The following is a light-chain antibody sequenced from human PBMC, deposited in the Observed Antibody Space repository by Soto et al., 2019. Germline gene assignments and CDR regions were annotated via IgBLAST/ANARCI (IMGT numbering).Light chain of an antibody. Sequence: EIVMTQSPATLSVSPGERATLSCRASQSVLSKLAWYQQKPGQAPRLLIYGAFTRATDIPGRFSGSGSGTDVTLTISSLQSEDCAVYYCQQYNNWPITFGQGTRLEIK. CDR2: GAF. CDR1: QSVLSK. V-gene: IGKV3-15*01. CDR3: QQYNNWPIT. J-gene: IGKJ5*01.